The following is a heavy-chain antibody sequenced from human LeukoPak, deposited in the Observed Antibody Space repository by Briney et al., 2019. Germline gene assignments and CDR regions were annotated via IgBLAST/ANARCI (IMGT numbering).Heavy chain of an antibody. CDR3: ARGGNTSCGGDCYLYYFDY. Sequence: SETLSLTCTVSGASISSYYWSWIRQPPGLPLEWIAYIYYSGSTNYNPSLKCRVTISVDTSNNQVSLQLSSVTAADTAVYYCARGGNTSCGGDCYLYYFDYWGQGTLVTVSS. V-gene: IGHV4-59*08. CDR2: IYYSGST. CDR1: GASISSYY. D-gene: IGHD2-21*02. J-gene: IGHJ4*02.